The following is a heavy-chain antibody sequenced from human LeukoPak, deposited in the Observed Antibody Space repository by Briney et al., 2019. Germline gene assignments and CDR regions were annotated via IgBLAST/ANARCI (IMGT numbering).Heavy chain of an antibody. D-gene: IGHD3-22*01. CDR1: GGSISSGGYY. CDR2: IYYSGST. Sequence: SETLSLTCTVSGGSISSGGYYWSWIRQHPGKGLEWIGYIYYSGSTYHNPSLKSRVTISVDTSKNQFSLRLSSVTAADTAVYYCARHGRRRIGLTMIVVYYFDYWGQGTLVTVSS. J-gene: IGHJ4*02. CDR3: ARHGRRRIGLTMIVVYYFDY. V-gene: IGHV4-39*01.